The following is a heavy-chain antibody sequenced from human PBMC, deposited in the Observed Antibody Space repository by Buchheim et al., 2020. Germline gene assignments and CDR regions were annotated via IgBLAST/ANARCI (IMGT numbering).Heavy chain of an antibody. Sequence: VQLVESGGGLVQPGGSLRLSCAASGYRFSDYWMNWVRQAPGKGLEWVANIKQDGSDKYYVDSVKGRFTISRDNAKNSLYLQMNSLRVEDTAVYYCARGTGWYPDYWGQGTL. CDR1: GYRFSDYW. J-gene: IGHJ4*02. CDR3: ARGTGWYPDY. V-gene: IGHV3-7*01. CDR2: IKQDGSDK. D-gene: IGHD6-19*01.